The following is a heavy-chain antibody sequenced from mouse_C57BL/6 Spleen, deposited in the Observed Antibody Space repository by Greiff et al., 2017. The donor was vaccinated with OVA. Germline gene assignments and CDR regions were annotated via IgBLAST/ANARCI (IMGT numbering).Heavy chain of an antibody. V-gene: IGHV1-39*01. Sequence: EVKLMESGPELVKPGASVKISCKASGYSFTDYNMNWVKQSNGKSLEWIGVINPNYGTTSYNQKFKGKATLTVDQSSSTAYMQLNSLTSEDSAVYYCARSGYYGSPGLFAYWGQGTLVTVSA. CDR2: INPNYGTT. J-gene: IGHJ3*01. CDR3: ARSGYYGSPGLFAY. CDR1: GYSFTDYN. D-gene: IGHD1-1*01.